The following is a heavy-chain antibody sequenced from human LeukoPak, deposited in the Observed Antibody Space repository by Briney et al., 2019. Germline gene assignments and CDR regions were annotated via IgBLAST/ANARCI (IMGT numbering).Heavy chain of an antibody. CDR2: WTGYSGNT. Sequence: SETLSLTCTVSGASISSGAHHWSWIRQAPGKGLEWIGQWTGYSGNTDYNPSHKSRATISLDTSKNQFSLRLNSVTTADTAVYFCATYYAGRGGSGYWGQGTLVTVSS. V-gene: IGHV4-30-4*01. J-gene: IGHJ4*02. D-gene: IGHD3-10*01. CDR3: ATYYAGRGGSGY. CDR1: GASISSGAHH.